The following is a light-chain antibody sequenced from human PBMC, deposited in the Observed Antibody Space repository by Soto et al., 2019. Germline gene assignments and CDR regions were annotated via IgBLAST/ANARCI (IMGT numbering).Light chain of an antibody. Sequence: DIQMTQSPSSLSASVGDRVTITCRASQSISSYLNWYQQKPGKAPKLLIYAASILQSGVPSRFSASGSGQDFTLPTSSLHPEDFATTSCNQSTSPPPPTSGEGTKVRSN. J-gene: IGKJ4*01. CDR1: QSISSY. V-gene: IGKV1-39*01. CDR2: AAS. CDR3: NQSTSPPPPT.